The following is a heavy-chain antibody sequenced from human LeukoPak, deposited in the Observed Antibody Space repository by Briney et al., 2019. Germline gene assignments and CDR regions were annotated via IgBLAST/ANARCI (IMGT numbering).Heavy chain of an antibody. CDR2: INHSGST. CDR3: ARSGDYVFDY. Sequence: SETLSLTCAVYGGSFSGYYWSWIRQPPGKGLEWIGEINHSGSTNYDPSLKSRVTISVDTSKNQFSLKLSSVTAADTAVYYCARSGDYVFDYWGQGTLVTVSS. D-gene: IGHD4-17*01. J-gene: IGHJ4*02. V-gene: IGHV4-34*01. CDR1: GGSFSGYY.